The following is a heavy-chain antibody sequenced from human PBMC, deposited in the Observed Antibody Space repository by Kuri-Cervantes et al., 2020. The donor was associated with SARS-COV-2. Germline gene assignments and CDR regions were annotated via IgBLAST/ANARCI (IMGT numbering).Heavy chain of an antibody. D-gene: IGHD1-7*01. V-gene: IGHV3-30-3*01. CDR1: GFTFSTYT. Sequence: GESLKISCAASGFTFSTYTMHWVRQAPGKGLEWVAVTTDDGTNKYYADSVKGRFTISRDNSKNTLYLRMNSLRTEDTAVYYCARGFELLRDFDLWGRGTLVTVSS. CDR2: TTDDGTNK. J-gene: IGHJ2*01. CDR3: ARGFELLRDFDL.